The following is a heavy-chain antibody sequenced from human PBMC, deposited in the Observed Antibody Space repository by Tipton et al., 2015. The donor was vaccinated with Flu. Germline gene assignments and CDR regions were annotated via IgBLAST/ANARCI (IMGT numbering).Heavy chain of an antibody. CDR2: IYYSGST. CDR3: ARSVAVAAPGWFDP. CDR1: GGSISSYY. D-gene: IGHD6-19*01. J-gene: IGHJ5*02. V-gene: IGHV4-59*01. Sequence: TRSLTCTVSGGSISSYYWSWIRQPPGKGLEWIGYIYYSGSTNYNPSLKSRVTISVDTSKNQFSLKLSSVTAADTAVYYCARSVAVAAPGWFDPWGQGTLVTVSS.